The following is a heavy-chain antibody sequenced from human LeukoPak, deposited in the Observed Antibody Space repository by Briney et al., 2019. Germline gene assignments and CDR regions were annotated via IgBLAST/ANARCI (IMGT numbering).Heavy chain of an antibody. D-gene: IGHD3-10*01. CDR1: GGSISGYY. CDR2: IYTSGST. Sequence: SETLSLTCTVSGGSISGYYWSWIRQPAGKGLEWIGRIYTSGSTNYNPSLKSRVTMSVDTSKNQFSLKLSSVTAADTAVYYCAREGVTMVRGVIIRRGYYYYMDVWGKGTTVTISS. J-gene: IGHJ6*03. V-gene: IGHV4-4*07. CDR3: AREGVTMVRGVIIRRGYYYYMDV.